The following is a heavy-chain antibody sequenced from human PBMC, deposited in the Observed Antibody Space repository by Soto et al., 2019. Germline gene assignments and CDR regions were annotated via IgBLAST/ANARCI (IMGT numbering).Heavy chain of an antibody. D-gene: IGHD5-12*01. J-gene: IGHJ4*02. CDR1: GGSVSSGSYY. CDR2: IYYSGTT. V-gene: IGHV4-61*01. Sequence: PSETLSLTCTVSGGSVSSGSYYWTWIRQPPGKGLEWIGYIYYSGTTNYNPSLKSRVTISVDTSKNQFSLKLSSVTAADTAVYYCARARRDGYNYYNYWGQGTLVTVSS. CDR3: ARARRDGYNYYNY.